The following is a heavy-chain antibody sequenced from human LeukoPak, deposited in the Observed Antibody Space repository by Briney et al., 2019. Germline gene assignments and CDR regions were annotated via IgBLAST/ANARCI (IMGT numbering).Heavy chain of an antibody. CDR3: ARNFGGLGY. CDR1: GYTFTDSY. V-gene: IGHV1-2*02. J-gene: IGHJ4*02. Sequence: ASVKVSCTTSGYTFTDSYIHWVRQAPGQGLEWMGWINPNSGGTNYAQKFQGRVTMTRDTSISTVYLELSSLRSEDTAVYYCARNFGGLGYWGQGTLVTVSS. D-gene: IGHD3-16*01. CDR2: INPNSGGT.